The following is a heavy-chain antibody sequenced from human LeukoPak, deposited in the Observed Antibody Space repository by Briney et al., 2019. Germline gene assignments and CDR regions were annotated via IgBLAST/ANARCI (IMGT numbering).Heavy chain of an antibody. CDR2: VTGPGDTT. J-gene: IGHJ5*02. V-gene: IGHV3-23*01. D-gene: IGHD3-16*01. Sequence: QPGGSLRLSCATSVFTFTNYAMHWVRQAPGKGLEWVSAVTGPGDTTYYADSVKGRFFMSREDSKTTVYLQMNSLRAEDTAIYYCAKGAEIDLWGQGTLVTVSS. CDR1: VFTFTNYA. CDR3: AKGAEIDL.